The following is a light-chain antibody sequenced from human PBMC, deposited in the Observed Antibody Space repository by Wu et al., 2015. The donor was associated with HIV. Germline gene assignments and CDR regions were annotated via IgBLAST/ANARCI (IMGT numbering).Light chain of an antibody. CDR2: AAS. Sequence: DIQVTQSPSSLSASVGDRVTITCRASQNIAKFLTWYQQKPGKAPKLLIYAASSLQSGVPSRFSGSGSGTDFTLTINSLQGEDFAIYYCQQSDTTPWTFGQGTKVEVK. CDR3: QQSDTTPWT. J-gene: IGKJ1*01. V-gene: IGKV1-39*01. CDR1: QNIAKF.